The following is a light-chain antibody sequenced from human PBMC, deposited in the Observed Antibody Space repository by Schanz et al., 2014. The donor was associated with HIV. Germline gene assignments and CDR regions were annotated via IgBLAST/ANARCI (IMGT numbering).Light chain of an antibody. Sequence: DIQMTQSPSSVSASVGDRVTITCRASQGISRWLAWHQQTPGKAPKLLIYKASSYDDGVPSRFSGSESGTEFTLTISSLQPDDFATYYCQQYNSFPLTFGGGTKVEIK. CDR3: QQYNSFPLT. V-gene: IGKV1-5*03. CDR2: KAS. CDR1: QGISRW. J-gene: IGKJ4*01.